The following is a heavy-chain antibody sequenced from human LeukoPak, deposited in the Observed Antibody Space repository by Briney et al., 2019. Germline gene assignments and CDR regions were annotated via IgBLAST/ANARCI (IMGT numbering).Heavy chain of an antibody. CDR1: GFTFRRNA. CDR3: ASVGLGYYDFWSTDY. Sequence: PGGSLRLSCAASGFTFRRNAMSWVRQAPGKGLEWVSGISGGGGITYYADSVKGRFTISRDNAKNSLYLQMNSLRAEDTAVYYCASVGLGYYDFWSTDYWGQGTLVTVSS. J-gene: IGHJ4*02. CDR2: ISGGGGIT. V-gene: IGHV3-23*01. D-gene: IGHD3-3*01.